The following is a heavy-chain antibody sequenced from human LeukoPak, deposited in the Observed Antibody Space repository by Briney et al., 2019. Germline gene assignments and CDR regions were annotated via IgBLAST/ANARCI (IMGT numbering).Heavy chain of an antibody. Sequence: GGSLRLSCAASGFTFSSYGMHWVRQAPGKGLEWVAFIRYDGSNKYYADSVKGRFTISRDNSKNTLYLQVNSLRAEDTAVYYCAVLGYCSSTSCFYYYYYMDVWGKGTTVTVSS. CDR2: IRYDGSNK. J-gene: IGHJ6*03. V-gene: IGHV3-30*02. CDR3: AVLGYCSSTSCFYYYYYMDV. D-gene: IGHD2-2*01. CDR1: GFTFSSYG.